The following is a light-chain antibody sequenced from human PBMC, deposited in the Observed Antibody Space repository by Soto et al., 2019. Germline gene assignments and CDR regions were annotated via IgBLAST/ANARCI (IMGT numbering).Light chain of an antibody. V-gene: IGLV4-69*01. CDR1: SGHSSYA. CDR2: LNSDGSH. J-gene: IGLJ2*01. CDR3: QTWGTGIGV. Sequence: VLTQSPSASASLGASVILTCTLSSGHSSYAIAWHQQQPEKGPRYLMNLNSDGSHTKGDGIPDRFSGSSSGAERYLTISSLQSEDEADYYCQTWGTGIGVFGGGTKVTVL.